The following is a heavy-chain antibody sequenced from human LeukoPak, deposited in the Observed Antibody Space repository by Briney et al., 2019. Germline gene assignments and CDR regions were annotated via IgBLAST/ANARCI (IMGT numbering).Heavy chain of an antibody. CDR2: IRSKANSYAT. Sequence: PGGSLRLSCAASGFTFSGSAMHWVRQASGKGLEWIGRIRSKANSYATAYVASVKGRFTISRDDSKKTAYLQMNSLKTEDTAVYYCASSAVAGPDYFDYWGQGTLVTVSS. J-gene: IGHJ4*02. CDR1: GFTFSGSA. CDR3: ASSAVAGPDYFDY. V-gene: IGHV3-73*01. D-gene: IGHD6-19*01.